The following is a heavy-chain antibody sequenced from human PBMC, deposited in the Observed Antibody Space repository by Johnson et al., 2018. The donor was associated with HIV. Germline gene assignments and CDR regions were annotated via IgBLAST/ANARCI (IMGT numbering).Heavy chain of an antibody. D-gene: IGHD3-22*01. CDR2: ISYDGSNK. J-gene: IGHJ3*02. V-gene: IGHV3-30-3*01. CDR3: ARDRRYYSGSSCYPDSDAFDI. CDR1: GFTFSSYA. Sequence: QMQLVEYGGGVVQPGRSLRLSCAASGFTFSSYAMHWVRQAPGKGLEWVAVISYDGSNKYYADSVKGRFSISRDNSKNTLYLQMKSLRAEDTALYYCARDRRYYSGSSCYPDSDAFDIWGQGTMVTVSS.